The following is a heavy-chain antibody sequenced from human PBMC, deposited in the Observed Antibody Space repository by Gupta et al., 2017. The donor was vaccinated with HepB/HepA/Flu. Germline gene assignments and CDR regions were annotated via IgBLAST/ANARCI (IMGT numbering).Heavy chain of an antibody. CDR2: INPSGGST. V-gene: IGHV1-46*01. D-gene: IGHD6-19*01. CDR3: AREELTSSGGDY. Sequence: QVQLVQSGAEVKKPGASVKVSCKASGYTFTSYYMHWVRQAPGQGLEWMGIINPSGGSTSYAQKFQGRVTMTRDTSTRTVYMELRRLRSEDTAVYYCAREELTSSGGDYGGQGTLVTVSS. J-gene: IGHJ4*02. CDR1: GYTFTSYY.